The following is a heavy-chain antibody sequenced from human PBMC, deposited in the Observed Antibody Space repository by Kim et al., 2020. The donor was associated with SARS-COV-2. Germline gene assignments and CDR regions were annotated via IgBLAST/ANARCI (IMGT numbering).Heavy chain of an antibody. J-gene: IGHJ5*01. CDR3: ARRSGTLDGGGGYWFDG. V-gene: IGHV1-3*04. CDR2: MHTGRGNT. D-gene: IGHD3-16*01. CDR1: GYSFRRYD. Sequence: ASVKVSCKATGYSFRRYDMNWVRQAPGQGLEWMGWMHTGRGNTRYSQKFQGRVTMTSDASTNTGYMELSSLRSEDTAVYYCARRSGTLDGGGGYWFDGW.